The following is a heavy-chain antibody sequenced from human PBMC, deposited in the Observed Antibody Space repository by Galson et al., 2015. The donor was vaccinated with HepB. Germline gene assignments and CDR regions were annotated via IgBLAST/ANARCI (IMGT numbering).Heavy chain of an antibody. V-gene: IGHV3-30*04. J-gene: IGHJ5*02. D-gene: IGHD2-2*02. CDR3: ARDLLDIVVVPAVIPGWFDP. CDR1: STLTFNNHA. Sequence: SLRLSCAASSTLTFNNHAMHWVRQPPVKGLEWVAVISNDGNKIYYTDSVKGRFTISRDNSKNTVYLQMSSLRPDDTAMYYCARDLLDIVVVPAVIPGWFDPWGQGTLVTVSS. CDR2: ISNDGNKI.